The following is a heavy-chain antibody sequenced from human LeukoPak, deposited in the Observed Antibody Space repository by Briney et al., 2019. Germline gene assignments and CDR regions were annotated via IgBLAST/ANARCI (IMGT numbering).Heavy chain of an antibody. CDR2: ISSNGGST. CDR3: VEGYCSSISCYGDY. D-gene: IGHD2-2*01. Sequence: GGSLRLSCSASGFTFSSYAMHWVRQAPGKGLEYVSAISSNGGSTYYADSVKGRVTISRDNSKNTLYLQMSSLRAEDTAVYYCVEGYCSSISCYGDYWGQGTLVTFSS. CDR1: GFTFSSYA. J-gene: IGHJ4*02. V-gene: IGHV3-64D*09.